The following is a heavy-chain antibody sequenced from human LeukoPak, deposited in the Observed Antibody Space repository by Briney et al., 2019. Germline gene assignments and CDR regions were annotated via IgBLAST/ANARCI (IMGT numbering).Heavy chain of an antibody. Sequence: PSETLSLTCTVSGGSISSYYWSWIRQPPGKGLEWIGYIYYSGSTNYNPSLKSRVTISVDTSKNQFSLKLNSGTAADTAVYYCVRHCLKYYDYDFLDPWGQGTLVTVSS. J-gene: IGHJ5*02. CDR3: VRHCLKYYDYDFLDP. CDR1: GGSISSYY. D-gene: IGHD3-3*01. V-gene: IGHV4-59*08. CDR2: IYYSGST.